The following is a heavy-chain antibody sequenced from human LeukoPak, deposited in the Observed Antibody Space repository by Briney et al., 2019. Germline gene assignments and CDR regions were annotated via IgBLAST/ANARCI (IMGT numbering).Heavy chain of an antibody. J-gene: IGHJ5*02. CDR1: GYTLTELS. V-gene: IGHV1-24*01. CDR3: ATANSDYDFWSGYYT. D-gene: IGHD3-3*01. CDR2: FDPEDGET. Sequence: GASVKVSCKVSGYTLTELSMHWVRQAPGKGLEWMGGFDPEDGETIYAQKFQGRVTMTEDTSTDTAYMELSSLRSEDTAVYYCATANSDYDFWSGYYTWGQGTLVTVSS.